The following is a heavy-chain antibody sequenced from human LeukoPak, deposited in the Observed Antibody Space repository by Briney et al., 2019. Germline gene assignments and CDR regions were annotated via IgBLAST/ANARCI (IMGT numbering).Heavy chain of an antibody. D-gene: IGHD1-20*01. CDR1: GFTFNSYV. CDR2: IRYDGSKK. J-gene: IGHJ5*02. V-gene: IGHV3-30*02. CDR3: AKDYGITGTGGAWLDP. Sequence: GGSLRLSCAASGFTFNSYVMHWVRQAPGKGLEWVAFIRYDGSKKYYADAVTGRFTISGDNSKHKLFLQMNSVRAEDMAVYYCAKDYGITGTGGAWLDPWGQGTLVTVSS.